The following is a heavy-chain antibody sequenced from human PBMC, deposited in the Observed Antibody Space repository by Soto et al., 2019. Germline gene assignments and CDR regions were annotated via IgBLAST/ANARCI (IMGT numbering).Heavy chain of an antibody. D-gene: IGHD1-26*01. V-gene: IGHV3-73*01. CDR2: IRSKANNYAT. Sequence: EFQLVESGGGLVQPGGSVRLSCAASGFTFSASSMHWVRQAAGKGLEWLGRIRSKANNYATVYSEVLKGRSIISRDDSQDTMFLEMNNLRTVDTAMYYCAIEGAGFGYWVQGTLVTVSS. CDR3: AIEGAGFGY. J-gene: IGHJ4*02. CDR1: GFTFSASS.